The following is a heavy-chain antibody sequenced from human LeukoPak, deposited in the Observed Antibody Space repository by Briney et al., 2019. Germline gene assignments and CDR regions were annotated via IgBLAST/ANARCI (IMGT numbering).Heavy chain of an antibody. CDR3: ASKGSSSSRYYFDY. V-gene: IGHV4-4*02. J-gene: IGHJ4*02. CDR2: IYHSEST. Sequence: SETLSLTCAVSGGSISSSNWWSWVRQPPGKGLECIGEIYHSESTNYNPSLKSRVTFSVDKSKNQFSLKLTSVTAADTAVYYCASKGSSSSRYYFDYWGQGTLVTVSS. D-gene: IGHD2-2*01. CDR1: GGSISSSNW.